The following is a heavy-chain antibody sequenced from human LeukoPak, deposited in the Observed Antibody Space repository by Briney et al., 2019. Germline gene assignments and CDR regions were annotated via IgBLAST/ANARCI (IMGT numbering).Heavy chain of an antibody. V-gene: IGHV4-30-2*01. J-gene: IGHJ4*02. CDR2: IYHSGST. D-gene: IGHD3-10*02. Sequence: SQTLSLTCAVSGCSISSGGYSWSWIRQPPGKGLEWIGYIYHSGSTYYNPSLKSRVTISVDRSKNQFSLKLSSVTAADTAVYYCARTVEAVWGAPYYFDYWGQGTLVTVSS. CDR1: GCSISSGGYS. CDR3: ARTVEAVWGAPYYFDY.